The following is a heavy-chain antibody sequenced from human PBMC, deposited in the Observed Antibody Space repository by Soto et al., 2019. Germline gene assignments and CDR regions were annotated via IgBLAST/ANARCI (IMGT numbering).Heavy chain of an antibody. D-gene: IGHD2-15*01. CDR3: ASGGYCSGGSCLSYYYYGMDV. J-gene: IGHJ6*02. CDR2: IYYSGST. V-gene: IGHV4-59*01. CDR1: GGSISSYY. Sequence: PSETLSLTCTVSGGSISSYYWSWIRQPPGKGLEWIGYIYYSGSTNYNPSLKSRVTISVDTSKNQFSLKLSSVTAADTAVYYCASGGYCSGGSCLSYYYYGMDVWGQGTTVTVSS.